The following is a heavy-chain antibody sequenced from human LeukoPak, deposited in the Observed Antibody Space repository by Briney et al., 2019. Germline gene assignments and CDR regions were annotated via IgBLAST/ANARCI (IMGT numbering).Heavy chain of an antibody. CDR1: GFTFSSYA. CDR3: ARDTQNGEPHYWYFDL. Sequence: GGSLRLSCAASGFTFSSYAMPWVRQAPGKGLEWVAVISYDGSNKYYADSVKGRFTISKDNSKNTLYLQMNSLRAEDTAVYYCARDTQNGEPHYWYFDLWGRGTPVTVSS. V-gene: IGHV3-30-3*01. D-gene: IGHD4-17*01. CDR2: ISYDGSNK. J-gene: IGHJ2*01.